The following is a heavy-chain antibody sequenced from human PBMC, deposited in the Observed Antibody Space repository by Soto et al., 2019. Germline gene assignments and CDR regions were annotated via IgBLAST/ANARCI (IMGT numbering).Heavy chain of an antibody. CDR3: ARETGCYDSSGYYRGGYYFDY. CDR1: GDSVSSNSSA. CDR2: TYYRSKWYN. D-gene: IGHD3-22*01. V-gene: IGHV6-1*01. Sequence: PSQTLSLTCVISGDSVSSNSSAWNCISQSPSRGLEWLGRTYYRSKWYNDYAVSVKSRITINPDTSKNQFSLQLNSVTPEDTAVYYCARETGCYDSSGYYRGGYYFDYWGQGTLVTVSS. J-gene: IGHJ4*02.